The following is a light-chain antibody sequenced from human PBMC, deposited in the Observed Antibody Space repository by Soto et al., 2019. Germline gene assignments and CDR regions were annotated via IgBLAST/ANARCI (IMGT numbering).Light chain of an antibody. J-gene: IGLJ3*02. CDR1: SSNTGSKT. CDR2: SNN. Sequence: QSVLTQPPSASGTPGQRVTISCSGSSSNTGSKTVNWYQQLPGTAPKLLIYSNNQRPSGVPDRFSGSKSGTSASLAISGLQSEDEADYHCAAWDDSLNGPVFGGGTKVTVL. V-gene: IGLV1-44*01. CDR3: AAWDDSLNGPV.